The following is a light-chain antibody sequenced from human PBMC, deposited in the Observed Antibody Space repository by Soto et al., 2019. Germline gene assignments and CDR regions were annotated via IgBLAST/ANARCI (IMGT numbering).Light chain of an antibody. Sequence: EIVMTQSPATLSVPPGERVTLSCRASQSVSRNLAWFQQEPGQAPRPLIYDASTRATGIPARFSGSGSGTEFTLTISSLQSEDFAVYFCLQYDNWPPYTFGQGTKV. V-gene: IGKV3-15*01. CDR2: DAS. J-gene: IGKJ2*01. CDR3: LQYDNWPPYT. CDR1: QSVSRN.